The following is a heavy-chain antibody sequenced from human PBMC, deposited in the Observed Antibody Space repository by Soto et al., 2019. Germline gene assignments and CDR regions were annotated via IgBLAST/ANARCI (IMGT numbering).Heavy chain of an antibody. Sequence: DVQLLESGGDLVQPGGSLRLSCAASGFIFSNYAMSWVRQAPGKGLEWVSLIRGSGGPTNYADSVKGRFTVSRDNSKNIILLQMNSLRAEDTAVYYCVKDFRVGYDWTHDWGQGTVVTVSS. V-gene: IGHV3-23*01. CDR3: VKDFRVGYDWTHD. CDR1: GFIFSNYA. J-gene: IGHJ4*02. CDR2: IRGSGGPT. D-gene: IGHD5-12*01.